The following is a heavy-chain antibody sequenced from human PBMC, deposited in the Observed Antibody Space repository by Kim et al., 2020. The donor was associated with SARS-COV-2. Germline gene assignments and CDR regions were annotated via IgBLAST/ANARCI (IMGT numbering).Heavy chain of an antibody. CDR1: GFTFSTYD. Sequence: GGSLRLSCAASGFTFSTYDMHWVRQATGKGLECVSAIGTDGNTYYPGSVKGRFTISRENAKNSLYLQMNSLRPGDTAVYYCARDRWDLALDYWGQGTLVTVSS. V-gene: IGHV3-13*01. CDR2: IGTDGNT. D-gene: IGHD1-26*01. J-gene: IGHJ4*02. CDR3: ARDRWDLALDY.